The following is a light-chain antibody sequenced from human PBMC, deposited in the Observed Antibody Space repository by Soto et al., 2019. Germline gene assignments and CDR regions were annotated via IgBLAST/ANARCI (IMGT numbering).Light chain of an antibody. J-gene: IGKJ5*01. Sequence: EIVMTPSPATLSVSPGERATLSCRASQSVRSNLAWYQQKPGQAPRLLIYGASTRATGIPARFSGSGSGTEYTLTISSLQSEDFLVYYCQQYSNWPAITFGQGTRLEIK. CDR3: QQYSNWPAIT. V-gene: IGKV3D-15*01. CDR1: QSVRSN. CDR2: GAS.